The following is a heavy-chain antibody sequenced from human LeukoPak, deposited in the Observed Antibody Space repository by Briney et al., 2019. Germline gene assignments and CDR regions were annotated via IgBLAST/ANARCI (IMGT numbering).Heavy chain of an antibody. Sequence: PGGSLRLSCAASGFTVSNSYMTWVRQAPGKGLEWVSFIYPDGTTSYADSVKGRFTISRDTSKNTLHLQMNSLSADDTAVYYCAREQAYWFGPWGQGSLVTASS. V-gene: IGHV3-53*01. J-gene: IGHJ5*02. CDR3: AREQAYWFGP. CDR1: GFTVSNSY. CDR2: IYPDGTT.